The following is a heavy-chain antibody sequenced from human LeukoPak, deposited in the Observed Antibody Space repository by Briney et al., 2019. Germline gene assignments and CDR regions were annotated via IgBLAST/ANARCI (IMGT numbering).Heavy chain of an antibody. CDR3: VRGASGGHYVIDY. Sequence: GGSLRLSCAASGFTYGNYLMHWVRQAPGEGLVWVSRISPDGRSTNYADFVKGRFTVSRDNAMNTVYLQMNSLRTEDTAVYYCVRGASGGHYVIDYWGQGTLVTVSS. CDR2: ISPDGRST. V-gene: IGHV3-74*01. CDR1: GFTYGNYL. J-gene: IGHJ4*02. D-gene: IGHD1-26*01.